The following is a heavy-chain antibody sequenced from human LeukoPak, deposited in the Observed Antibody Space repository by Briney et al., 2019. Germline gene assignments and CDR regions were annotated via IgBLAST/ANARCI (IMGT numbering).Heavy chain of an antibody. D-gene: IGHD3-3*01. J-gene: IGHJ4*02. CDR1: GGSFSGYY. V-gene: IGHV4-34*01. Sequence: SETLSLTCAVYGGSFSGYYWSWIRQPPGKGLEWIGEINHSGSTNYNPSLKSRVTISVDTSKNQFSLKLSSVTAADTAVYYCARVTIFGVGNFDYWGQGTLVTVSS. CDR2: INHSGST. CDR3: ARVTIFGVGNFDY.